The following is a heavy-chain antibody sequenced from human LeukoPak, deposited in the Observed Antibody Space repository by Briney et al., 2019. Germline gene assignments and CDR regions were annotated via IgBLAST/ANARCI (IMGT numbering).Heavy chain of an antibody. J-gene: IGHJ4*02. CDR1: GGSISSTSYY. CDR2: IYYSGST. CDR3: ARLARTDLGYFDY. D-gene: IGHD1-1*01. V-gene: IGHV4-39*01. Sequence: PSETLSLTCTVSGGSISSTSYYWGWIRQPPGKGLEWIGSIYYSGSTYYNPSLKSRVTISVDTSKNQFSLMLSSVTAADTAVYYCARLARTDLGYFDYWGQGTLVTVSS.